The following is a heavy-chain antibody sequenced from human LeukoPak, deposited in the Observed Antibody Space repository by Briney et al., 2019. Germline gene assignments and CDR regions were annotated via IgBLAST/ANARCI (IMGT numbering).Heavy chain of an antibody. CDR1: GFTFSSSG. CDR2: IRYDGNNK. D-gene: IGHD1-26*01. J-gene: IGHJ4*02. V-gene: IGHV3-30*02. Sequence: GGSLRLSCAASGFTFSSSGMHWVRQAPGKGLEWLAFIRYDGNNKDYTDSVKGRFTISRDNSKNTLYLQMNSLRAEDTAVYYCAKDRWELQRGYFDYWGQGTLVTVSS. CDR3: AKDRWELQRGYFDY.